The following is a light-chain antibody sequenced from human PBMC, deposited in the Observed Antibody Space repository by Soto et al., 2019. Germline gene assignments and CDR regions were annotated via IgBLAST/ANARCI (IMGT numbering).Light chain of an antibody. CDR1: SSEVGAYSY. Sequence: QSVLTQPASASGSPGQSVTISCTGTSSEVGAYSYVSWYQQHPGKAPKLRIYEVSTRPSGVPDRFSGSKSGNTASLTVSGLQAEDEADYYCSSYAGSNNFVVFGGVTKVTVL. CDR3: SSYAGSNNFVV. CDR2: EVS. J-gene: IGLJ2*01. V-gene: IGLV2-8*01.